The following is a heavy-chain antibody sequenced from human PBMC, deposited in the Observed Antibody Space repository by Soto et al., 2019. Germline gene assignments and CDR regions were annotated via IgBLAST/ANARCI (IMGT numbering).Heavy chain of an antibody. Sequence: QVQLVQSGAEVKKPGSSVKVSCKASGGTFSSYAISWVRQAPGQGLEWMGGIIPIFGTANYAQKFQGRVTITADESTSTAYMELSSLRSEDTAVYYCARGDSGYDRASYYDYGMDVWGQGTTVTVSS. CDR3: ARGDSGYDRASYYDYGMDV. CDR2: IIPIFGTA. V-gene: IGHV1-69*01. CDR1: GGTFSSYA. D-gene: IGHD5-12*01. J-gene: IGHJ6*02.